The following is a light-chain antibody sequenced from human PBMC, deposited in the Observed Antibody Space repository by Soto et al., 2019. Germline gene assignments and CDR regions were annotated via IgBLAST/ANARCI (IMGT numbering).Light chain of an antibody. Sequence: DIQLTQSPSFLSASVGDRVTITCRARQGISNFLAWYQQKPGKAPKLLIYAASTLQSGVPSRFSGSGSGTEFTLTISSLQPEDFATYFCQQSYSTPPWTFGQGTKVEIK. V-gene: IGKV1-9*01. CDR2: AAS. J-gene: IGKJ1*01. CDR3: QQSYSTPPWT. CDR1: QGISNF.